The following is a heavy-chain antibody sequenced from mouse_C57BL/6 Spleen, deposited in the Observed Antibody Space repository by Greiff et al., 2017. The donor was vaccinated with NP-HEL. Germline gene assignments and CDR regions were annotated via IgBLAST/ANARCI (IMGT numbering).Heavy chain of an antibody. Sequence: VQLQQSVAELVRPGASVKLSCTASGYTFKNTYMHWVKQRPEQGLEWIGGIDPATGNTKYTPKFQGKATMTADTSSNTAYLQLSSLTSEDSAIYYCARLKNAMDYWGQGTSVTVAS. CDR3: ARLKNAMDY. CDR1: GYTFKNTY. J-gene: IGHJ4*01. V-gene: IGHV14-3*01. CDR2: IDPATGNT.